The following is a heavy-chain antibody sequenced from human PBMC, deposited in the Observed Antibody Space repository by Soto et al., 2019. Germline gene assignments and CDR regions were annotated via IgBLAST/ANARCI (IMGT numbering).Heavy chain of an antibody. D-gene: IGHD1-7*01. CDR1: GYTFSNYG. CDR2: VSPYNGNT. V-gene: IGHV1-18*01. J-gene: IGHJ5*02. Sequence: QVQLVQSGAEVKKPGASVKVSCKASGYTFSNYGISWVRQAPGQGLEWMGRVSPYNGNTNYEQKLQGRVTMTTDTSTSTAYMELTSLRSDDTAVHYCARDRGSNWNYGWFDPWGQGTLVTVSS. CDR3: ARDRGSNWNYGWFDP.